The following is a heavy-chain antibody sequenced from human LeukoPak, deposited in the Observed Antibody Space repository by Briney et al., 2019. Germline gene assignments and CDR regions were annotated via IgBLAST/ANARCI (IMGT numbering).Heavy chain of an antibody. Sequence: SVKVSCKASGGTFSSYAISWVRQAPGQGLEWMGRIIPILGIANCAQKFQGRVTITADKSTSTAYMELSSLRSEDTAVYYCARDRGSITGTTYAFDIWGQGTMVTVSS. CDR2: IIPILGIA. J-gene: IGHJ3*02. D-gene: IGHD1-20*01. CDR3: ARDRGSITGTTYAFDI. CDR1: GGTFSSYA. V-gene: IGHV1-69*04.